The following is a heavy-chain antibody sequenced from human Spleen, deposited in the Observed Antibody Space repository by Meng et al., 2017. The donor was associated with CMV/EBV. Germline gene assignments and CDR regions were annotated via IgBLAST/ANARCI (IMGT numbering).Heavy chain of an antibody. CDR2: ISSSSSTI. D-gene: IGHD1-14*01. Sequence: GESLKISCAASGFTFSSYSMNWVRQAPGKGLEWVSYISSSSSTIYYADSVEGRFTISRDNAKNSLYLQMNSLRAEDTAVYYCARDRGYKIGYYYYYGMDVWGQGTTVTVSS. CDR1: GFTFSSYS. CDR3: ARDRGYKIGYYYYYGMDV. V-gene: IGHV3-48*04. J-gene: IGHJ6*02.